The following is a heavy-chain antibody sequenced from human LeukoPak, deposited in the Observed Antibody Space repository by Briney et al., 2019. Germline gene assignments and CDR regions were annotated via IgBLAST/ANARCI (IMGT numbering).Heavy chain of an antibody. V-gene: IGHV3-30*18. CDR3: AKHRGYSYGSLGMDV. Sequence: GRSLRLSCAASGFTFSSYGMHWVRQAAGKGLEWVAVMSYDGSNKYYADSVKGRFTISRDNPKNTLYLQMNSLRAEDTAVYYCAKHRGYSYGSLGMDVWGQGTTVTVSS. D-gene: IGHD5-18*01. J-gene: IGHJ6*02. CDR2: MSYDGSNK. CDR1: GFTFSSYG.